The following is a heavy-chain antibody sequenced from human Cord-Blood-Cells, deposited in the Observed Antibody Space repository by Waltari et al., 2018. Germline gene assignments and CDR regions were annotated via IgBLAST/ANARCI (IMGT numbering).Heavy chain of an antibody. J-gene: IGHJ5*02. D-gene: IGHD3-10*01. CDR1: GGSISSYY. CDR3: ARVRARGAWFDP. V-gene: IGHV4-59*01. Sequence: QVQLQESGPGLVKPSETLSPTCTVSGGSISSYYWSWIRQPPGKGLEWIGYIYYRGGTNYTPSLKCRVTISVDTSKNQFSLRLSSVTAADTAVYDCARVRARGAWFDPWGQGTLVTVSS. CDR2: IYYRGGT.